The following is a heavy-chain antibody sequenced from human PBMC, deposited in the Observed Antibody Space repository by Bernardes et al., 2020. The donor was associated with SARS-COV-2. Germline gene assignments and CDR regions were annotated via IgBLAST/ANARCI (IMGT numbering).Heavy chain of an antibody. D-gene: IGHD6-13*01. CDR2: IYYSGST. Sequence: SETLSLTCTVSGGSISSSYWSWIRQPPGKGLEWIGYIYYSGSTNYNPSLKSRVTMSVDTSKNQFSLELTSVTAADTAVYYCARDPKGDSSAHYWGQGTLVTVSS. CDR1: GGSISSSY. V-gene: IGHV4-59*12. CDR3: ARDPKGDSSAHY. J-gene: IGHJ4*02.